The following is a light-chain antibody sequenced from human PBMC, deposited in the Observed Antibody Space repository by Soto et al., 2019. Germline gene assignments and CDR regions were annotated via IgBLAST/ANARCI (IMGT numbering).Light chain of an antibody. J-gene: IGLJ3*02. CDR2: SNN. CDR1: SSSIGSNT. V-gene: IGLV1-44*01. Sequence: QSAVTQPPSTSGTPGQRVTLSCSGSSSSIGSNTVNWYQQLPGRAPRLLIHSNNQRPSGVPDRFSGSKSGTSASLAISGLQSEDEADYYCAAWDDSLNGPVFGGGTQLTVL. CDR3: AAWDDSLNGPV.